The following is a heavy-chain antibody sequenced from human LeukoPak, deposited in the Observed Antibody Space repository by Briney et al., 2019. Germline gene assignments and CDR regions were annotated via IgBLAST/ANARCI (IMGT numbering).Heavy chain of an antibody. CDR3: ARGPYCGGDCYVDW. V-gene: IGHV3-30*04. CDR2: ISYDGSNK. J-gene: IGHJ4*02. D-gene: IGHD2-21*02. Sequence: GRSLRLSCAASGFTFSSYAMHWVRQAPGKGLEWVAVISYDGSNKYYADSVKGRFTISRDNSKNTLYLQTNSLRAEDTAVYYCARGPYCGGDCYVDWWGQGTLVTVSS. CDR1: GFTFSSYA.